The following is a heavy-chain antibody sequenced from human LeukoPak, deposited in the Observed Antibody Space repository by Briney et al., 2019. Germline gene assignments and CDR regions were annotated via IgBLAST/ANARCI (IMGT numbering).Heavy chain of an antibody. J-gene: IGHJ5*02. CDR3: ARGYCSSTSCYAFDP. Sequence: SETLSLTCTVSGGSISSDYCSWIRQPAGKGLEWIGRIYTTESTNYNPSLKSRVTISLDKSKNQFSLKLNSVTAADTAVYYCARGYCSSTSCYAFDPWGQGTLVTVSS. CDR2: IYTTEST. D-gene: IGHD2-2*01. CDR1: GGSISSDY. V-gene: IGHV4-4*07.